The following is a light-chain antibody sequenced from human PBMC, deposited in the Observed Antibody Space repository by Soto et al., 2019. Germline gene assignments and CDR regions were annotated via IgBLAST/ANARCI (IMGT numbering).Light chain of an antibody. CDR3: QQSLTIPYT. Sequence: DIQMTQSPSSLSASVRDRVTITCRASQTISTHLNWYQQKPGKAPKLLTYAASTLQSGLPSRFSGSGSGTDFTPTINSLQPEDFATYYCQQSLTIPYTFGQGTKLEIK. J-gene: IGKJ2*01. CDR1: QTISTH. V-gene: IGKV1-39*01. CDR2: AAS.